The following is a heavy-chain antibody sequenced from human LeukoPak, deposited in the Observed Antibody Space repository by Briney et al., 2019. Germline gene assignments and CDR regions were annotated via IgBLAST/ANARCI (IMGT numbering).Heavy chain of an antibody. CDR3: AKTGPYYFDI. CDR1: GFTFSSYA. Sequence: GGSLRLFCAASGFTFSSYAMSWVRQAPGKGLECVAAIGTSSSFRLYTDSVKGRFTISRDNSRNTVYLQMHSLRADDTAVYYCAKTGPYYFDIWGQGTLVTVSS. J-gene: IGHJ4*02. D-gene: IGHD3-10*01. CDR2: IGTSSSFR. V-gene: IGHV3-23*01.